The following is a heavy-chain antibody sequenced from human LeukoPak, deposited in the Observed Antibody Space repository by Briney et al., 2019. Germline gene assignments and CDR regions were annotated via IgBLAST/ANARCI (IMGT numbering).Heavy chain of an antibody. J-gene: IGHJ5*02. V-gene: IGHV4-4*07. CDR2: IHTSGST. CDR1: GGSISSYY. Sequence: SETLSLTCTVSGGSISSYYWSWIRQPAGKGLEWIGRIHTSGSTNYNPSLKSRVTMSVDTSKNQFSLKLSSVTAADTAVYYCARRYYSGSSGYNWFDPWGQGTLVTVSS. CDR3: ARRYYSGSSGYNWFDP. D-gene: IGHD1-26*01.